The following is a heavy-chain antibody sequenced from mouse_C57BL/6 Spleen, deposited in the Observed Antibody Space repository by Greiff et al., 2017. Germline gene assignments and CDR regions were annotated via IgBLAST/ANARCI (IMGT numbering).Heavy chain of an antibody. D-gene: IGHD2-1*01. CDR1: GYAFSSSW. V-gene: IGHV1-82*01. Sequence: QVQLQQSGPELVKPGASVKISCKASGYAFSSSWMNWVKQRPGKGLEWIGRIYPGDGDTNYNGKFKGKATLTEDKSSSTAYMQLSSLTSEDSAVYFCARDYGNYLGDYGGQGTSVTVSS. CDR3: ARDYGNYLGDY. J-gene: IGHJ4*01. CDR2: IYPGDGDT.